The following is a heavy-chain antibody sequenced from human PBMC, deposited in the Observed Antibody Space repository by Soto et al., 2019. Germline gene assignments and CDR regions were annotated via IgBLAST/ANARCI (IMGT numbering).Heavy chain of an antibody. CDR2: ISGSGGST. J-gene: IGHJ4*02. Sequence: GGSLRLSCAASGFTFRSYAMSWVRQAPGKGLEWVSAISGSGGSTYYADSVKGRFTISRDNSKNTLYLQMNSLRAEDTAVYHCAKGTVYYYDSSGYFAYWGQRTLVTVSS. CDR3: AKGTVYYYDSSGYFAY. D-gene: IGHD3-22*01. V-gene: IGHV3-23*01. CDR1: GFTFRSYA.